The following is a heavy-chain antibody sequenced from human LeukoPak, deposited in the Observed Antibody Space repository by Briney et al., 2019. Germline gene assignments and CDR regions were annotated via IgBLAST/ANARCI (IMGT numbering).Heavy chain of an antibody. CDR2: ISSHGSST. J-gene: IGHJ6*02. V-gene: IGHV3-64*01. CDR3: ARPLKEGGYYYGMDV. D-gene: IGHD3-16*01. CDR1: GFTFSKYA. Sequence: GGSLRLSCAASGFTFSKYAMFWVRQAPGKGLEFVSAISSHGSSTYYANSLKGKFNISRDNSKNTLYLQMRSLRPEDTAVYYCARPLKEGGYYYGMDVWGQGTTVTVSS.